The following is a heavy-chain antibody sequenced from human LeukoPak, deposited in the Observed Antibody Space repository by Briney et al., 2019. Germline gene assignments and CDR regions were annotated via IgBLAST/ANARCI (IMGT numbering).Heavy chain of an antibody. CDR1: GFTFDAYA. CDR3: AKDEWLTH. D-gene: IGHD5-12*01. Sequence: GRSLRLSCAASGFTFDAYAMQWVRQAPGKGLGWVSGISWNGGSIGYADTVKGRFTISRHNAKNSLYLQMNSLRAEDTALYYCAKDEWLTHWGQGTLVTVSS. V-gene: IGHV3-9*01. CDR2: ISWNGGSI. J-gene: IGHJ4*02.